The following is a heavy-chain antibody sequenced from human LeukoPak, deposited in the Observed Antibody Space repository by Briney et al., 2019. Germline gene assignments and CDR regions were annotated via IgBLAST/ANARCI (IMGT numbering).Heavy chain of an antibody. D-gene: IGHD3-22*01. V-gene: IGHV4-39*07. CDR3: AREARMIVVVITTSHYYYYMDV. J-gene: IGHJ6*03. CDR2: IYYSGTT. CDR1: GGSISSSSYS. Sequence: PSETLSLTCTVSGGSISSSSYSWGWIRQAPGKGLEWIGSIYYSGTTYYNPSLKSRVTISVDTSKNQFSLKLSSVTAADTAVYYCAREARMIVVVITTSHYYYYMDVWGKGTTVTVSS.